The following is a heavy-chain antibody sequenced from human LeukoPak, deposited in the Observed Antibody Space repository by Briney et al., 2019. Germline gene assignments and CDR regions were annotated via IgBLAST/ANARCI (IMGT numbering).Heavy chain of an antibody. D-gene: IGHD3-22*01. CDR1: GFTFSSYG. CDR3: ARESYVTMIVGDY. CDR2: ISSSGSTI. Sequence: GGSLRLSCAASGFTFSSYGMSWGRQAPGKGLEWVSYISSSGSTIYYADSVKGRFTISRDNAKNSLYLQMNSLRAEDTAVYYCARESYVTMIVGDYWGQGTLVTVSS. J-gene: IGHJ4*02. V-gene: IGHV3-48*04.